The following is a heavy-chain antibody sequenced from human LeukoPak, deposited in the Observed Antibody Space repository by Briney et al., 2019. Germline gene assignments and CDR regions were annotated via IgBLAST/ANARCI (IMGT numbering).Heavy chain of an antibody. CDR1: GGSFSGYY. D-gene: IGHD2-8*02. CDR3: ARQPTGHPNWIDS. J-gene: IGHJ5*01. V-gene: IGHV4-34*01. Sequence: SETLSLTCAVYGGSFSGYYWSWIRQPPGKGLEWIGEINHSGSTNYNPSLKSRVTISVDTSKNQFSLKLSSVTAADTAVYYCARQPTGHPNWIDSWGPGILVTVSS. CDR2: INHSGST.